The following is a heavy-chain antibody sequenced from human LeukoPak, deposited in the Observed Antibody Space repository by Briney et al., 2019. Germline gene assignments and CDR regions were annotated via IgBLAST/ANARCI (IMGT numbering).Heavy chain of an antibody. D-gene: IGHD3-22*01. V-gene: IGHV3-30-3*01. CDR1: GFTFSSYA. Sequence: GGSLRLSCAASGFTFSSYAMHWVRQAPGKGLEWVAVISYDGSNKYYADSVKGRFTISRDNSKNTLYLQVNSLRAEDTAVYYCAKGTYYYDSSGYPTGDWGQGTLVTVSS. CDR3: AKGTYYYDSSGYPTGD. J-gene: IGHJ4*02. CDR2: ISYDGSNK.